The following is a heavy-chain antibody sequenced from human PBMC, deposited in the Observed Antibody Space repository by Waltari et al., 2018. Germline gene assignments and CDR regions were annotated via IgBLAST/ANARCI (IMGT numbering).Heavy chain of an antibody. CDR2: IRGSGGST. CDR1: GFTFSSYA. CDR3: AKVPPYLGILLDAFDI. J-gene: IGHJ3*02. Sequence: EVQLLESGGGLVQPGGSLRLSCAASGFTFSSYAMSWVRQTPGKGLEWVSAIRGSGGSTDYADSVKGRFTISRDNSKNTLYLQMNSLRAEDTAVYYCAKVPPYLGILLDAFDIWGQGTMVTVSS. D-gene: IGHD3-16*01. V-gene: IGHV3-23*01.